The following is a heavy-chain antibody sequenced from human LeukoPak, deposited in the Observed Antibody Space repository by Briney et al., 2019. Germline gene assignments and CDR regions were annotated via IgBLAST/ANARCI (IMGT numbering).Heavy chain of an antibody. J-gene: IGHJ4*02. CDR3: ARGYYDILTGYSTVGPDY. Sequence: ASVKVSCKASGYTFTSYAMHWVRQAPGQRLEWVGWINAGNGNTKYSQKFQGRVTITRDTSASTAYMELSSLRSEDTAVYYCARGYYDILTGYSTVGPDYWGQGTLVTVSS. D-gene: IGHD3-9*01. CDR2: INAGNGNT. CDR1: GYTFTSYA. V-gene: IGHV1-3*01.